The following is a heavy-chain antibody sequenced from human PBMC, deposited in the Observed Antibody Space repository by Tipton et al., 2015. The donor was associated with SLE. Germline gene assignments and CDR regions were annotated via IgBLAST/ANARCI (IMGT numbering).Heavy chain of an antibody. D-gene: IGHD3-22*01. CDR2: IYHSGST. CDR3: EADSYDGMDV. Sequence: TLSLTCTVSGGSISSSSYYWGWIRQPPGKGLEWIGSIYHSGSTYYNPSLKSRVTISVDTSKNQFSLKLSSVTAADTAVYYCEADSYDGMDVWGQGTTVTVSS. J-gene: IGHJ6*02. CDR1: GGSISSSSYY. V-gene: IGHV4-39*07.